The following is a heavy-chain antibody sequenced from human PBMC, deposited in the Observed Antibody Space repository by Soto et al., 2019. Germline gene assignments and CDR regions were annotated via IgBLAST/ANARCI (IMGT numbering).Heavy chain of an antibody. V-gene: IGHV3-30-3*01. CDR1: GFTFSSYA. CDR3: ARAASATGRYGMDV. J-gene: IGHJ6*02. D-gene: IGHD2-15*01. CDR2: ISYDGSNK. Sequence: QVQLVESRGGVVQPGRSLRLSCAASGFTFSSYAMHWVRQAPGKGLEWVAVISYDGSNKYYADSVKGRFTISRDNSKNTLYLQMNSLRAEDTAVYYCARAASATGRYGMDVWGQGTTVTVSS.